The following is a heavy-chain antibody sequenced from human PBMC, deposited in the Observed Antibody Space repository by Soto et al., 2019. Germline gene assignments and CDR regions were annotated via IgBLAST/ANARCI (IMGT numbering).Heavy chain of an antibody. CDR2: IIPIFGTA. J-gene: IGHJ4*02. CDR3: ERVGEQPGDD. Sequence: QVQLVQSGAEVKKPGSSVKVSCKASGGTFSSYAISWVRQAPGQGLEWMGGIIPIFGTANYAQKFQGRVTIHADDPKSTAYMELSRLRSEDRAVYYCERVGEQPGDDWGQGTRVTVSA. V-gene: IGHV1-69*01. CDR1: GGTFSSYA. D-gene: IGHD3-16*01.